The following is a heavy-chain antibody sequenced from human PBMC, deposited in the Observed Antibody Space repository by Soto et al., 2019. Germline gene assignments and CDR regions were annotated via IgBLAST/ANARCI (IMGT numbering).Heavy chain of an antibody. D-gene: IGHD1-26*01. Sequence: SETLSLTCGVYGGAFSGYYWSWIRQPPGKGLEWIGEINHSGSTNYNPSPKSRVTISVDTSKNQFSLKLSSVTAADTAVYYCARGTRGAVNWFDPWGQGTLVTVSS. CDR3: ARGTRGAVNWFDP. J-gene: IGHJ5*02. CDR2: INHSGST. V-gene: IGHV4-34*01. CDR1: GGAFSGYY.